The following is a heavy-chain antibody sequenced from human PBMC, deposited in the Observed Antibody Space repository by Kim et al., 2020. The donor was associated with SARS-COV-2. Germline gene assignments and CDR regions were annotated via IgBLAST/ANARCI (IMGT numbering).Heavy chain of an antibody. CDR3: ARDPPGGFGVPTEDWFDP. Sequence: ASVNVSCKASGYTFTSYAMNWVRQAPGQGLEWMGWINTNTGNPTYAQGFTGRFVFSLDTSVSTAYLQISSLKAEDTAVYYCARDPPGGFGVPTEDWFDPWGQGTLVTVSS. D-gene: IGHD3-3*01. V-gene: IGHV7-4-1*02. CDR2: INTNTGNP. CDR1: GYTFTSYA. J-gene: IGHJ5*02.